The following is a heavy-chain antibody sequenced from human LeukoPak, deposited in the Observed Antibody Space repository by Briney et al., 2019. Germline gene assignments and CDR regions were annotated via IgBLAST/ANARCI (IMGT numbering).Heavy chain of an antibody. D-gene: IGHD5-18*01. CDR1: GYTLTELS. CDR2: FDPEDGET. V-gene: IGHV1-24*01. J-gene: IGHJ4*02. CDR3: ATDGLPGIQLWSLDC. Sequence: ASVKVSCKVSGYTLTELSMHWVRQAPGKGLEWMGGFDPEDGETIYAQKFQGRVTMTEDTSTDTAYMELSSLRSEDTAVYYCATDGLPGIQLWSLDCWGQGTLVTVSS.